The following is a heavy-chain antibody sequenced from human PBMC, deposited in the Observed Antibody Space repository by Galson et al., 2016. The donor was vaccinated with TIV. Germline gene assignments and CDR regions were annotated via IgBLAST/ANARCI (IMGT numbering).Heavy chain of an antibody. CDR2: TNHRGST. J-gene: IGHJ6*02. CDR1: GGSLSGYS. Sequence: QVQLQESGPGLVKPSETLSLTCAVYGGSLSGYSWSWIRQTPGQGLEWIGETNHRGSTHYNPSLETRVTISVNTSKSQFSLKLNSMTAADTGVYYCARGRLVPRRQYYYYPMALWGLGTTVTVSS. D-gene: IGHD6-25*01. CDR3: ARGRLVPRRQYYYYPMAL. V-gene: IGHV4-34*01.